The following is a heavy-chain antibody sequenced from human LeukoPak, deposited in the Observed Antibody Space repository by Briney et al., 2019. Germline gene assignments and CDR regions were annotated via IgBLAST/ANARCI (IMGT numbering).Heavy chain of an antibody. CDR1: GFTFSSYS. Sequence: GGSLRLSCAASGFTFSSYSMNWVRQAPGKGLEWVSYISSSSSTIYYADSVKGRFTISRDNAKNSLYLQMNSLRAEDTAAYYCAKGHYYDSSGYLYYFDYWGQGTLVTVSS. CDR3: AKGHYYDSSGYLYYFDY. CDR2: ISSSSSTI. D-gene: IGHD3-22*01. V-gene: IGHV3-48*01. J-gene: IGHJ4*02.